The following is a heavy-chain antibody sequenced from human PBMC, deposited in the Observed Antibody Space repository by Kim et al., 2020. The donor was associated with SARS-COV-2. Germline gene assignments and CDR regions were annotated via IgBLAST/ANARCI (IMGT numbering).Heavy chain of an antibody. Sequence: ASVKVSCKASGYTFTGYYMHWVRQAPGQGLEWMGRINPNSGGTNYAQKFQGRVTMTRDTSISTAYMELSRLRSDDTAVYYCARFEDQLRFLEWLSIQRYGMDVWGQGTTVTVSS. CDR3: ARFEDQLRFLEWLSIQRYGMDV. V-gene: IGHV1-2*06. CDR2: INPNSGGT. CDR1: GYTFTGYY. J-gene: IGHJ6*02. D-gene: IGHD3-3*01.